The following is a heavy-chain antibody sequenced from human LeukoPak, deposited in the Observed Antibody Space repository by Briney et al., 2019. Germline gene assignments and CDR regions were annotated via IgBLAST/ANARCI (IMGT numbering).Heavy chain of an antibody. J-gene: IGHJ4*02. CDR3: AIVVTDILTGYWYYFDY. D-gene: IGHD3-9*01. CDR2: IIPIFGTA. Sequence: SVKVSCKASGGTFSSYAIRWVRQAPGQGLEWMGGIIPIFGTANYAQKFQGRVTITADESTSTAYMELSSLRSEDTAVYYCAIVVTDILTGYWYYFDYWGQGTLVTVSS. V-gene: IGHV1-69*13. CDR1: GGTFSSYA.